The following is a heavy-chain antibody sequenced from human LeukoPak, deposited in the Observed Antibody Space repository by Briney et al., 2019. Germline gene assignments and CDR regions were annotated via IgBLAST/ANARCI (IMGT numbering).Heavy chain of an antibody. J-gene: IGHJ4*02. CDR1: GFXFSSYS. Sequence: GGSXRXSXAXXGFXFSSYSMNWIRQAPGKGLEWVSSISSSTSYIYYADSVKGRFTISKDNAKNSLYLQMNSLRAEDTAVYYCARAGGSTVSHSDYWGQGTLVTVSS. V-gene: IGHV3-21*01. CDR3: ARAGGSTVSHSDY. D-gene: IGHD4-17*01. CDR2: ISSSTSYI.